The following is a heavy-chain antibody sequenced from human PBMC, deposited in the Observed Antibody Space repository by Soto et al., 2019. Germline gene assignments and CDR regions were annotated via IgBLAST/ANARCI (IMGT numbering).Heavy chain of an antibody. CDR2: KGDESDT. CDR3: ARGAYRAYYLDH. Sequence: EVQLVESGGGLVQPGGSLRLSCAASGFSFSTYWMHWVRQAPGKGLVWVSRKGDESDTNYADSVKGRFTISRDNAQNTLYLQMSSLRAEDTAIYYCARGAYRAYYLDHWGQGALVTIS. V-gene: IGHV3-74*01. D-gene: IGHD3-10*01. J-gene: IGHJ4*02. CDR1: GFSFSTYW.